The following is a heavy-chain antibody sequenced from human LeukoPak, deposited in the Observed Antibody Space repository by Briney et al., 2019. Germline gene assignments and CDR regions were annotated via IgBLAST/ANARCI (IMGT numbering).Heavy chain of an antibody. CDR3: GKDINPDGIWDIDY. D-gene: IGHD1-1*01. CDR1: GFAFSTYS. J-gene: IGHJ4*02. Sequence: PGGSLRLSCAASGFAFSTYSMIWIRQAPGKGLEWVSGIYGSGHGNTFYADSVKGRFVISRDDSNNILFLQMDSLRAEDTTVHYCGKDINPDGIWDIDYWGQGTLVTVSS. V-gene: IGHV3-23*01. CDR2: IYGSGHGNT.